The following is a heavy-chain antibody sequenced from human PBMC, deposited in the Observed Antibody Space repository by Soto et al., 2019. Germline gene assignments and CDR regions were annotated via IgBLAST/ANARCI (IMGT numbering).Heavy chain of an antibody. Sequence: SETLSLTCAVSGCSISSGAYSWSWIRQPPGKGLEWGGYIYHSGSTYYKTSLKSKVTISVDRSKNRFSLKLNSVTAADTSVYYCARMNYYDTSGYPFDYWGQGMMVTVS. D-gene: IGHD3-22*01. J-gene: IGHJ4*02. CDR3: ARMNYYDTSGYPFDY. V-gene: IGHV4-30-2*02. CDR1: GCSISSGAYS. CDR2: IYHSGST.